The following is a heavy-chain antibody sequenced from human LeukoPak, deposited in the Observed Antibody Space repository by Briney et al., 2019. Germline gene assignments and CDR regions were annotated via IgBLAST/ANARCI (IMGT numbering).Heavy chain of an antibody. J-gene: IGHJ4*02. CDR2: IYYSGST. CDR3: ARQYYYDSSGYPFDY. CDR1: GGSISSSDYY. Sequence: SETLSLTCTVSGGSISSSDYYWAWIRQPPGKGLEWIGTIYYSGSTYYNPSLKSRVTISVDTSKNQFSLKLSSVTAADTAVYYCARQYYYDSSGYPFDYWGQGTLVTVSS. V-gene: IGHV4-39*01. D-gene: IGHD3-22*01.